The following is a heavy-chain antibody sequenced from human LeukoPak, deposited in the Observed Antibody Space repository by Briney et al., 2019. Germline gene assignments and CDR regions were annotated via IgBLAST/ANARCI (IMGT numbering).Heavy chain of an antibody. CDR2: IYYTAGS. D-gene: IGHD1-26*01. Sequence: SETLSLTCTVSGGSVTADNYFWSWTRQPPGEGLEWIGYIYYTAGSYYNPSLKSRVTMSIDASTNQFSLKLYSVTAADTAVYHCGRGLRYSESYVVEYWGLGTLVTVSS. CDR1: GGSVTADNYF. J-gene: IGHJ4*02. CDR3: GRGLRYSESYVVEY. V-gene: IGHV4-30-4*08.